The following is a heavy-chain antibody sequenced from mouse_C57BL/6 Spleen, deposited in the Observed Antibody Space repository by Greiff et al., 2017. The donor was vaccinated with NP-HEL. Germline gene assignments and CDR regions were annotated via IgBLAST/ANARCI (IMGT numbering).Heavy chain of an antibody. CDR3: TGGEVYYDPYYAMDY. D-gene: IGHD2-4*01. V-gene: IGHV6-3*01. CDR2: IRLKSDNYAT. J-gene: IGHJ4*01. CDR1: GFTFSNYW. Sequence: EVKVVESGGGLVQPGGSMKLSCVASGFTFSNYWMNWVRQSPEKGLEWVAQIRLKSDNYATHYAESVKGRFTISRDDSKSSVYLQMNNLRAEDTGIYYCTGGEVYYDPYYAMDYWGQGTSVTVSS.